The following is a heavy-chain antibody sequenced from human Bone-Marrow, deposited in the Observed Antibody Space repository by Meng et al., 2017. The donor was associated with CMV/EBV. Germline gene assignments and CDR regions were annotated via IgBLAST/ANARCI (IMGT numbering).Heavy chain of an antibody. CDR3: ARTRKEWLFINWFDP. V-gene: IGHV4-59*12. CDR1: GGSISSYY. D-gene: IGHD3-3*01. CDR2: IYYSGST. Sequence: SETLSLTCTVSGGSISSYYWSWIRQPPGKGLEWIGYIYYSGSTNYNPSLKSRVTISVDTSKNQFSLKLSSVTAADTVVYYCARTRKEWLFINWFDPWGQGTRVTVSS. J-gene: IGHJ5*02.